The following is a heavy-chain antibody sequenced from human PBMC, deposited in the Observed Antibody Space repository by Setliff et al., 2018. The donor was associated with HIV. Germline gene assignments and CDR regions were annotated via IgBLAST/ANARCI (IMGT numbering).Heavy chain of an antibody. Sequence: GGSLRLSCAASGFTFRNYGMHWVRQAPGKGLEWVAFIRLAGSDKFYVDSVKGRFAISRDNAKNSLNLEMNSLRAEDTAIYYCASSRPPDDSSGYLDHWGQGTLVTVSS. CDR3: ASSRPPDDSSGYLDH. J-gene: IGHJ4*01. V-gene: IGHV3-30*02. D-gene: IGHD3-22*01. CDR2: IRLAGSDK. CDR1: GFTFRNYG.